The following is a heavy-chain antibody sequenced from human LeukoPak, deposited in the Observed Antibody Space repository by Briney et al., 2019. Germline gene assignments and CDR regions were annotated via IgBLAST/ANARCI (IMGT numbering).Heavy chain of an antibody. V-gene: IGHV3-48*03. CDR3: ARDLAVAGKGPGDY. CDR1: GFTFSSYE. Sequence: GGSLRLSCAASGFTFSSYEMNWVRQAPGKGLEWDSYISSSGSTIYYADSVKGRFTISRDNAKNSLYLQMNSLRAEDTAVYYCARDLAVAGKGPGDYWGQGTLVTVSS. J-gene: IGHJ4*02. D-gene: IGHD6-19*01. CDR2: ISSSGSTI.